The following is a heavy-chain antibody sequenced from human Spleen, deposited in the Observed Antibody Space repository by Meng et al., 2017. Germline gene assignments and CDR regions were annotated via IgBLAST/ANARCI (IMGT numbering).Heavy chain of an antibody. Sequence: QITLKESGPTLVKPPQTLTLTCTFPGFSLSTSGAGVGWIRQPPGKALEWLALIYWDDGKRYSPSLKNRLSITKDTSKNQVVLTVTNMDPVDTGTYYCAHSDSSTYYYAYWGQGTLVTVSS. CDR2: IYWDDGK. CDR3: AHSDSSTYYYAY. J-gene: IGHJ4*02. CDR1: GFSLSTSGAG. V-gene: IGHV2-5*02. D-gene: IGHD2/OR15-2a*01.